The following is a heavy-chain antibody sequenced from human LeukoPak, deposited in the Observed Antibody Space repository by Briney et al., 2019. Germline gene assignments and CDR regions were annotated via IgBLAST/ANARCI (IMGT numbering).Heavy chain of an antibody. Sequence: SETLSLTCGVYGGSFSDYYWSWIRQPPGKGLEWIGEINHSGSTNYNPSLKSRVTISVDTSKNQFSLKLSSVTAADTAVYYCARGRIFMVRGVIKNYFDYWGQGTLVIVSS. J-gene: IGHJ4*02. CDR2: INHSGST. CDR3: ARGRIFMVRGVIKNYFDY. D-gene: IGHD3-10*01. CDR1: GGSFSDYY. V-gene: IGHV4-34*01.